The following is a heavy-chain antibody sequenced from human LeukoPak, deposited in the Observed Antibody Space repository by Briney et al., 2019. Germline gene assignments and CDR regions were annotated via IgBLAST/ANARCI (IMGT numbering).Heavy chain of an antibody. J-gene: IGHJ3*02. CDR3: ARDYYYDSSDPAPAFDI. V-gene: IGHV1-18*01. CDR2: ISAYNGNT. CDR1: GYTFTSYG. Sequence: ASVKVSCKASGYTFTSYGISWVRQAPGQGLEWMGWISAYNGNTNYAQKLQGRVTMTTDTSTSTAYMELRSLRSDDTAVYYCARDYYYDSSDPAPAFDIWGQGTMVTVSS. D-gene: IGHD3-22*01.